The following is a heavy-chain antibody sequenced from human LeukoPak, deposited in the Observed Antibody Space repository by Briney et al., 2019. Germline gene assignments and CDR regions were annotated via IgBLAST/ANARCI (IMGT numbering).Heavy chain of an antibody. CDR1: GFTFSSYS. CDR3: AKERREIVVVPAAMGY. Sequence: GGSLRLSCAASGFTFSSYSMNWVRQAPGKGLEWVSSISSSSSYIYYADSVKGRFTISRDNAKNSLYLQMNSLRAEDTAVYYCAKERREIVVVPAAMGYWGQGTLITVSS. V-gene: IGHV3-21*01. D-gene: IGHD2-2*01. CDR2: ISSSSSYI. J-gene: IGHJ4*02.